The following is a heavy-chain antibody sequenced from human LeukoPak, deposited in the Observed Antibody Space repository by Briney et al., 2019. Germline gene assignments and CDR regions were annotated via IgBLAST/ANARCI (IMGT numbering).Heavy chain of an antibody. CDR3: ARASVVPAAEMHWFDP. CDR2: IYHSGST. D-gene: IGHD2-2*01. J-gene: IGHJ5*02. V-gene: IGHV4-38-2*02. Sequence: SETLSLTCTVSGYSISSGYYWGWIRQPPGKGLEWIGSIYHSGSTYYNPSLKSRVTISVDMSKNQFSLKLSSVTAADTAVYYCARASVVPAAEMHWFDPWGQGTLVTVSS. CDR1: GYSISSGYY.